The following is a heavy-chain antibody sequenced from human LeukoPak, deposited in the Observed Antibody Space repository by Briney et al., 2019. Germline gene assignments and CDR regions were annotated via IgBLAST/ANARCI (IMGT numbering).Heavy chain of an antibody. CDR2: IYHSGST. CDR1: GYSISSGYY. V-gene: IGHV4-38-2*02. J-gene: IGHJ3*02. Sequence: SETLSLTCTVSGYSISSGYYWGWIRQPPGKGLEWIGSIYHSGSTYYNPSLKSRITISVDTSKNQFSLKLSSVTAADTAVYYCARDFKWDPGAFDIWGQGTMVTVSS. D-gene: IGHD1-26*01. CDR3: ARDFKWDPGAFDI.